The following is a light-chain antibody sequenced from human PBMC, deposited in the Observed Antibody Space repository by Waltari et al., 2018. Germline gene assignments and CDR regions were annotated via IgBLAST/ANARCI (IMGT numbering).Light chain of an antibody. CDR1: HSVSRT. CDR3: QHYVSLPAT. CDR2: GAS. Sequence: ELVLTQSPGTLSLSPGERATLSCRASHSVSRTLAWYQQKPGQAPRLLIYGASTRATGIPERFSGGGSGTDFSLTISRLEPEDFAVYYCQHYVSLPATFGQGTKVEIK. J-gene: IGKJ1*01. V-gene: IGKV3-20*01.